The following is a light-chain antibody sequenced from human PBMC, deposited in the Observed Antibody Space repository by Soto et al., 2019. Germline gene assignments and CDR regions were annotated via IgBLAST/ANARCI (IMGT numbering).Light chain of an antibody. V-gene: IGLV1-47*02. Sequence: QSVLTQPPSVSGTPGQRVTISCSGGRSNIGGYNYVYWFQQYPGTAPKVLVFGTSLRPSGVPYRFSASKSGTSGSLTISGVRFDDEADDYCAAWYNSLRVVVFGGGTKLTVL. CDR1: RSNIGGYNY. CDR2: GTS. J-gene: IGLJ2*01. CDR3: AAWYNSLRVVV.